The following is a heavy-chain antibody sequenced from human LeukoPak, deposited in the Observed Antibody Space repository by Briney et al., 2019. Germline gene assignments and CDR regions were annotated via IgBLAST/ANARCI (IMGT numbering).Heavy chain of an antibody. CDR2: ISTYNGNT. CDR3: ASNSGYYYDSPYFQH. CDR1: GYTFTSYG. V-gene: IGHV1-18*01. J-gene: IGHJ1*01. D-gene: IGHD3-22*01. Sequence: ASVSLSCKASGYTFTSYGITWVRQAPGQGLEWMGWISTYNGNTNYAQKLQGSVTMTTDTSTSTAYMELRSLRSDDTAVYYCASNSGYYYDSPYFQHWGQATM.